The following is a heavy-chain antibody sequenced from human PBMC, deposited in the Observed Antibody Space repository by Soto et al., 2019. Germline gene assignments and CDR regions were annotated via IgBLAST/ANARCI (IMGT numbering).Heavy chain of an antibody. V-gene: IGHV3-23*01. Sequence: EVQLLDSGGGLVQPGGSLRLSCAASGFTFSNYAMSWVRQAPGKGLEWVSTISGNGGSTYYADSVKGRFTISRDNSKNMLFLQITSLRDDDSAVYYCAKRPASIITFDYWGQGTPVTVSS. CDR1: GFTFSNYA. J-gene: IGHJ4*02. D-gene: IGHD2-2*01. CDR3: AKRPASIITFDY. CDR2: ISGNGGST.